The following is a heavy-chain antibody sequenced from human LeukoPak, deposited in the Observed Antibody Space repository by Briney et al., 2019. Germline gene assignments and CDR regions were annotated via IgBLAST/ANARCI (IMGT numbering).Heavy chain of an antibody. D-gene: IGHD7-27*01. CDR3: AGLGTFDY. Sequence: SVTVSCKPSGGNFNTHALSWVRQAPGQGLEWMGGIIPIIGTPYYAQMFQGRVTICTDDSANTVYLKLDSLRVDDTAVYYCAGLGTFDYWGLGSLVIVST. CDR1: GGNFNTHA. V-gene: IGHV1-69*05. J-gene: IGHJ4*02. CDR2: IIPIIGTP.